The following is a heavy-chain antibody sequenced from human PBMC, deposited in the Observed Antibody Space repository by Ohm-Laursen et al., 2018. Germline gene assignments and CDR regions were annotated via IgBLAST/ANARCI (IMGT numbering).Heavy chain of an antibody. CDR1: GFTFDDYA. CDR3: ARDPIDNNGYNPDY. J-gene: IGHJ4*02. Sequence: SLRLSCAASGFTFDDYAMHWVRQAPGKGLEWVSGITWNSGTITYADSVKGRFTISRDNAKNSLYLQMNSLRAEDTAIYYCARDPIDNNGYNPDYWGQGTLVTVSS. D-gene: IGHD1-14*01. V-gene: IGHV3-9*01. CDR2: ITWNSGTI.